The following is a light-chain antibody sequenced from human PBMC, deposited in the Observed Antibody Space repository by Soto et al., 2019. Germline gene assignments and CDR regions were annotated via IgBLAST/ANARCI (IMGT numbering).Light chain of an antibody. CDR3: QQLNSYPRT. CDR1: QGISSY. Sequence: DIQLTQSPSFLSASVGDRVTITCRASQGISSYLAWYQQKPGKAPKLLIYAASTLQTGAASRFSGSGSGTEFTLTISSLQPEDFATYYCQQLNSYPRTLGQGTKVDIK. CDR2: AAS. J-gene: IGKJ1*01. V-gene: IGKV1-9*01.